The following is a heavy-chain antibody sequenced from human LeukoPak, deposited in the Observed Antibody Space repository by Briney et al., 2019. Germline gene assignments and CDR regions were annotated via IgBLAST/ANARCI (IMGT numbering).Heavy chain of an antibody. CDR2: IYGGGDT. D-gene: IGHD3-22*01. CDR1: GFTVSSDY. CDR3: ARDSHKLHSSAYFYFFDY. Sequence: GGSLRLSCAASGFTVSSDYMGWVRQAPGKGLEYVSIIYGGGDTFYADSVKGRFTISRDKSKNTLYLQMNSLRAEDTAVYYCARDSHKLHSSAYFYFFDYWGQGTLVSVSS. V-gene: IGHV3-66*02. J-gene: IGHJ4*02.